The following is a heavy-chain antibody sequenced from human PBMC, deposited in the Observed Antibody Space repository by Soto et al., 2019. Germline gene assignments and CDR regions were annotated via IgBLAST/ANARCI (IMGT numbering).Heavy chain of an antibody. V-gene: IGHV4-61*01. Sequence: QVQLQESGPGLVKPSETLSLTCTVSGGSVSSGSYYWSWIRQPPGKGLEWIGYIYYSGSTNYNPSLKSRVPISVDTSKNQFSLKLSSVTAADTAVYYCARATTSYYGMDVWGQGTTVTVSS. CDR2: IYYSGST. CDR1: GGSVSSGSYY. CDR3: ARATTSYYGMDV. D-gene: IGHD4-17*01. J-gene: IGHJ6*02.